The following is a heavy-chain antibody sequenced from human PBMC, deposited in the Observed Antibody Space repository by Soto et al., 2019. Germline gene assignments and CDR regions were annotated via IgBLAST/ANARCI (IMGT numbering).Heavy chain of an antibody. CDR2: ISSSSSYT. CDR1: GFTFSDYY. J-gene: IGHJ4*02. V-gene: IGHV3-11*06. Sequence: GGSLRLSCAASGFTFSDYYMSWIRQAPGKGLEWVSYISSSSSYTNYADSVKGRFTICRDNAKNSLYLQMNSLRADDTAVYYCATQQQLAYYFDYWGQGTLVTVSS. CDR3: ATQQQLAYYFDY. D-gene: IGHD6-13*01.